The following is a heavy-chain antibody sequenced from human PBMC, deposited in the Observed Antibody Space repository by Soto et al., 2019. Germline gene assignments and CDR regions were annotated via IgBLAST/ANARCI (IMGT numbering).Heavy chain of an antibody. D-gene: IGHD2-15*01. CDR3: ARVLDYYYGMDV. CDR2: IYYSGST. J-gene: IGHJ6*02. V-gene: IGHV4-59*01. Sequence: SETLSLTCTVSGGSINNYYWSWIRQPPGKGLEWIGYIYYSGSTNYNPSLKSRVTISVDTSKNQFSLKLSSVTAADTAVYYCARVLDYYYGMDVWGQGTTVTVSS. CDR1: GGSINNYY.